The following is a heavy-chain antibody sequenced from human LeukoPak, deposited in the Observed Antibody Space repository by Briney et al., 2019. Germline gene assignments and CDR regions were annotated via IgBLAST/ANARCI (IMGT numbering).Heavy chain of an antibody. D-gene: IGHD3-16*02. CDR2: IKSKTDRGTT. V-gene: IGHV3-15*01. CDR1: GFTFSNAW. Sequence: PGGSLRLSCAASGFTFSNAWMSWVRQAPGKGLEWVGRIKSKTDRGTTDYAAPVKGRFTISRDDSKNTLYLQMNSLKTEDTAVYYCTTASYDYVWGSYRLTELWGQGTMVTVSS. J-gene: IGHJ4*02. CDR3: TTASYDYVWGSYRLTEL.